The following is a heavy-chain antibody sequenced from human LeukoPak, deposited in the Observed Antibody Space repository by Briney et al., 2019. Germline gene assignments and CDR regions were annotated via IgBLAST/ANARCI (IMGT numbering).Heavy chain of an antibody. D-gene: IGHD3-16*01. V-gene: IGHV3-15*01. CDR1: GFTFSSFG. J-gene: IGHJ4*02. CDR2: IQRKIDGGTT. CDR3: TTGREGGPDY. Sequence: GGSLRLSCAASGFTFSSFGMHWVRQVPGKGLEWVGRIQRKIDGGTTDYAAPVKGRFTISRDDSKNTLYLQLNSLKTEDTAVYYCTTGREGGPDYWGQGTLVTVSS.